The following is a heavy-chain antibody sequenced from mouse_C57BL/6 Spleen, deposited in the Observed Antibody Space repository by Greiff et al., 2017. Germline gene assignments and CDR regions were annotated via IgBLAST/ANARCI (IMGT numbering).Heavy chain of an antibody. D-gene: IGHD2-3*01. J-gene: IGHJ2*01. Sequence: DVKLVESEGGLVQPGSSMKLSCTASGFTFSDYYMAWVRQVPEKGLEWVANINYDGSSTYYLDSLKSRFIISRDNAKNILYLQMSSLKSEDTATYYCARGGYDPYYFDYWGQGTTLTVSS. CDR2: INYDGSST. CDR3: ARGGYDPYYFDY. V-gene: IGHV5-16*01. CDR1: GFTFSDYY.